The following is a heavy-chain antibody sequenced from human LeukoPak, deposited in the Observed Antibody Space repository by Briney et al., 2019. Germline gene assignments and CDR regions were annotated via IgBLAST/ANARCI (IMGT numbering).Heavy chain of an antibody. Sequence: SGRSLRLSCAVSEFTFSSYAMHWVRQAPGKGLEWVAVISYDGSNKYYADSVKGRFTISRDNSKNTLYLQMNSLRPEDTAVYYCARGYCTSTSCSPPSPWGQGTLVTVSS. CDR1: EFTFSSYA. CDR3: ARGYCTSTSCSPPSP. J-gene: IGHJ5*02. D-gene: IGHD2-2*01. CDR2: ISYDGSNK. V-gene: IGHV3-30-3*01.